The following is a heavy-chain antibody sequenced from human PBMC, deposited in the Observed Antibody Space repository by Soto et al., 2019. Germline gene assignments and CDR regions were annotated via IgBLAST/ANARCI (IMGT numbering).Heavy chain of an antibody. CDR1: GYTFTSYY. Sequence: ASVKVSCKASGYTFTSYYMHWVRQAPGQGLEWMGIINPSGGSTSYAQKFQGRVTMTRDTSTSTVYMELSSLRSEDTAVYYCLARSQYCTNGVRKGDGAIDIWGQGTMVTVSS. J-gene: IGHJ3*02. CDR2: INPSGGST. V-gene: IGHV1-46*01. D-gene: IGHD2-8*01. CDR3: LARSQYCTNGVRKGDGAIDI.